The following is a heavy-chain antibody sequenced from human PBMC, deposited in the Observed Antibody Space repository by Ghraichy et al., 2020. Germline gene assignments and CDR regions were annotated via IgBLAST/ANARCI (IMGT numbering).Heavy chain of an antibody. J-gene: IGHJ3*02. D-gene: IGHD3-16*02. Sequence: GGSLRLSCTASGFTFGDYAMSWFRQAPGKGLEWVGFIRSKAYGGTTEYAASVKGRFTISRDDSKSIAYLQMNSLKTEDTAVYYCTSTIEPYDYIWGSYRYGAFDIWGQGTMLTVSS. CDR1: GFTFGDYA. CDR2: IRSKAYGGTT. V-gene: IGHV3-49*03. CDR3: TSTIEPYDYIWGSYRYGAFDI.